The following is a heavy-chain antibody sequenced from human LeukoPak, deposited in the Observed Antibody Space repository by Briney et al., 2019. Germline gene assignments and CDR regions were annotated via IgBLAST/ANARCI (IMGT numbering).Heavy chain of an antibody. Sequence: SETLSLTCTVFGGSISSYYWSWIRQPPGKPLEWIGFMSHSGTANYNPSLKSRVIISVDTSKNQFSLALSSVTAADTVIYYCARGLAYYNSESFYVWLDPWGQGTLVTVSS. CDR1: GGSISSYY. CDR2: MSHSGTA. D-gene: IGHD3-10*01. J-gene: IGHJ5*02. CDR3: ARGLAYYNSESFYVWLDP. V-gene: IGHV4-59*01.